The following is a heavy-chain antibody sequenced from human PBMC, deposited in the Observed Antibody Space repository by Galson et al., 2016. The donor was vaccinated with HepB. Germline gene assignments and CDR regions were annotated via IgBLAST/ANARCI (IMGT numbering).Heavy chain of an antibody. V-gene: IGHV3-30*03. CDR3: ARRHELCSPVGCSVDY. Sequence: SLRLSCAASGFTFSSYAMSWVRQAPGKGLEWLAADSMDGRRKFYADSVKGRFTISRDNSNSMLFLQMSSLRTDDTAIYYCARRHELCSPVGCSVDYWGQGTLVSVSS. J-gene: IGHJ4*02. CDR2: DSMDGRRK. D-gene: IGHD3-10*02. CDR1: GFTFSSYA.